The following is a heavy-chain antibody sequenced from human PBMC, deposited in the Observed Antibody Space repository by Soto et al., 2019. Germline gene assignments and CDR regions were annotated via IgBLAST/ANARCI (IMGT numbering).Heavy chain of an antibody. CDR1: GGSISSSSYY. D-gene: IGHD3-10*01. J-gene: IGHJ6*02. Sequence: SETLSLSCTVSGGSISSSSYYWCWILQPPGKGLEWIVSIYYSGSTYYNPSLKSRVTISVDTSKNQFSLKLSSVTAADTAVYYCARTVRGVIVEYYYYYGMDVWGQGPTVTVSS. CDR3: ARTVRGVIVEYYYYYGMDV. V-gene: IGHV4-39*01. CDR2: IYYSGST.